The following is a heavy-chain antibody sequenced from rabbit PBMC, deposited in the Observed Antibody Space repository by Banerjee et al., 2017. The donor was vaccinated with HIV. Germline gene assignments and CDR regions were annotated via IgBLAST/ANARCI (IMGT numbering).Heavy chain of an antibody. D-gene: IGHD1-1*01. CDR2: IYTGNGKN. CDR1: GFSFSSGYD. J-gene: IGHJ4*01. Sequence: QEQLVESGGGLVKPGASLTLTCTASGFSFSSGYDMSWVRQAPGKGLEWIGFIYTGNGKNYYASWAKGRFTISKSSSTTVTLQVTSLTAADTATYFCTRDDGSGHYIDGYFNLWGQGTLVTVS. V-gene: IGHV1S45*01. CDR3: TRDDGSGHYIDGYFNL.